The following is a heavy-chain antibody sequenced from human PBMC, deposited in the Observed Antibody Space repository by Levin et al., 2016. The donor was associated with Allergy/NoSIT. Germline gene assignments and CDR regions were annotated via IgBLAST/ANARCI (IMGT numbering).Heavy chain of an antibody. CDR3: AKDRVTNCGRDCYLRYFDY. Sequence: ASVKVSCKTSGYTFSTYAITWVRQAPGQGLEWMGWISTYNGDTNYAQNLQGRVTMTTDTSTSTAYMELRSLRSDDTAVYYCAKDRVTNCGRDCYLRYFDYWGQGTLVTVSS. CDR1: GYTFSTYA. D-gene: IGHD2-21*02. V-gene: IGHV1-18*01. CDR2: ISTYNGDT. J-gene: IGHJ4*02.